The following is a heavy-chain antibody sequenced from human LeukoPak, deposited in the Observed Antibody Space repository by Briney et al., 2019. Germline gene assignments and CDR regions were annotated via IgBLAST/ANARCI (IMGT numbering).Heavy chain of an antibody. D-gene: IGHD1-26*01. CDR3: ARAHSGSTLDYYYYYYMDV. CDR1: GGSISSGSYY. J-gene: IGHJ6*03. V-gene: IGHV4-61*02. Sequence: SQTLSLTCTVSGGSISSGSYYWSWIRQPAGKGLEWIGRIYASGSTNYNPSLKSRVTISEDTSKNQFSLKLSSVTAADTAVYYCARAHSGSTLDYYYYYYMDVWGKGATVTVSS. CDR2: IYASGST.